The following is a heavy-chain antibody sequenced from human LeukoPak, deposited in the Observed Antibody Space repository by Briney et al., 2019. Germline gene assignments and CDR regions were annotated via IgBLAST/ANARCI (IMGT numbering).Heavy chain of an antibody. CDR3: ASFMTTVTIPDY. CDR2: ITNTGSHI. Sequence: GGSLRLSCAASGFTFRSYSMNWVRQAPGKRLGWLSSITNTGSHIYYADSVKGRFTISRDNAKSSLYLQMNSLSAEDTAVYYCASFMTTVTIPDYWGQGTLVTVSS. V-gene: IGHV3-21*01. D-gene: IGHD4-17*01. CDR1: GFTFRSYS. J-gene: IGHJ4*02.